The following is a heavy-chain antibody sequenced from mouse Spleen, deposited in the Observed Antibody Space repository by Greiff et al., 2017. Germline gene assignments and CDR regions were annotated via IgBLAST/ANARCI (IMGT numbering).Heavy chain of an antibody. CDR2: IDPETGGT. V-gene: IGHV1-15*01. CDR1: GYTFTDHE. J-gene: IGHJ4*01. D-gene: IGHD2-12*01. Sequence: VQLVEPGAELVRPGASVSLSCKASGYTFTDHEMHWVKQTPVHGLEWIGAIDPETGGTAYNQKFKGKAILTADKSSSTAYMELRSLTSEDSAVYYCTKSYYSYDMDYWGQGTSVTVSS. CDR3: TKSYYSYDMDY.